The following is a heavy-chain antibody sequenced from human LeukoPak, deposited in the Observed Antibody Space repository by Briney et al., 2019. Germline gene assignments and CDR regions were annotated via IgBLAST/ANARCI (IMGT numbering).Heavy chain of an antibody. CDR1: GFTFSNYA. CDR2: IGVNT. D-gene: IGHD6-19*01. J-gene: IGHJ4*02. Sequence: GGSLRLSCAASGFTFSNYAMSWVRQAPGKGLEWVSAIGVNTYYTDSVKGRFTISRDNSKNTLYLQLNSLRAEDTAVYYCAKAGGWTNYFDYWGQGTLVTVSS. CDR3: AKAGGWTNYFDY. V-gene: IGHV3-23*01.